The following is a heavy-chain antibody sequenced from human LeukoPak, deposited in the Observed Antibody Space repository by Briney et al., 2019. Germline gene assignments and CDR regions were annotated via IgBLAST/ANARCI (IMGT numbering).Heavy chain of an antibody. D-gene: IGHD4-17*01. J-gene: IGHJ4*02. CDR3: AKDTAGFHY. CDR2: IKQDGSEK. CDR1: GFTFSSYW. V-gene: IGHV3-7*01. Sequence: GGSLRLSCAAPGFTFSSYWMSWVRQAPGKGLEWVANIKQDGSEKYYVDSVKGRFTISRDNAKNSLYLQMNSLRAEDTAVYYCAKDTAGFHYWGQGTLVTVSS.